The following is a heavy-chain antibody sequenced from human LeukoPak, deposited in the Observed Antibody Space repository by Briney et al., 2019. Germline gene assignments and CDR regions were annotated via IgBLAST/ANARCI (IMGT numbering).Heavy chain of an antibody. J-gene: IGHJ5*02. V-gene: IGHV4-4*07. CDR3: ARGVRYSSGWNNWFDP. CDR2: IYTSGST. CDR1: GDSISSSY. D-gene: IGHD6-19*01. Sequence: SETLSLTCTVSGDSISSSYCSWIRQPAGKGLEWIGRIYTSGSTNYNPSLKSRVIMSLDTSENQFSLKLSSVTAADTAIYYCARGVRYSSGWNNWFDPWGQGTLVTVSS.